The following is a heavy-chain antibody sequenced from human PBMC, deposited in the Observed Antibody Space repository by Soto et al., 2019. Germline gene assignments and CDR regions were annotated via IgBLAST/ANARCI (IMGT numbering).Heavy chain of an antibody. CDR3: ASESIVGATDGAFDI. V-gene: IGHV3-7*04. CDR2: IKQNGRDK. J-gene: IGHJ3*02. CDR1: GFTFSTHY. Sequence: EVQLVESGGGLVQPGGSLRLSCAASGFTFSTHYMTWVRQAPGRGLEWVANIKQNGRDKYYVDSVKGRFTISRDNAKNSLYLRMNRLRAEDTAGYYGASESIVGATDGAFDIWGQGTMVTVSS. D-gene: IGHD1-26*01.